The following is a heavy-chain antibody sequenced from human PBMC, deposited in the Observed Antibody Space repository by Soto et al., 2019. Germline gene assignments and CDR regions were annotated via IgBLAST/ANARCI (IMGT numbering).Heavy chain of an antibody. CDR1: GYSFTSLD. V-gene: IGHV1-8*01. Sequence: QVQLVQSGAEGREPGSSVKVSCEASGYSFTSLDINWVRQTTGQGLEWMGWMQPSSGRTGYAQKFQGRVTMTRDTSINTAYMELSSLTSDDTAFYYCARGVTAGVDYWGQGTLVTVSS. J-gene: IGHJ4*02. D-gene: IGHD1-26*01. CDR3: ARGVTAGVDY. CDR2: MQPSSGRT.